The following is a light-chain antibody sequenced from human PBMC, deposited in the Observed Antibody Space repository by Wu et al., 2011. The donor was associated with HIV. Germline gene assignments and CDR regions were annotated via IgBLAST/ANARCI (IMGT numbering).Light chain of an antibody. CDR2: GTS. J-gene: IGKJ4*01. Sequence: EIVLTQSPATLSLSPGERATLSCTASQTITNTYLAWYQQSPGQAPRLLIYGTSSRATGIPDRFSGSGSGTDFTLTISRLDPEDSAVYYCYQHGGLPRTFGRGTTVEVK. CDR3: YQHGGLPRT. CDR1: QTITNTY. V-gene: IGKV3-20*01.